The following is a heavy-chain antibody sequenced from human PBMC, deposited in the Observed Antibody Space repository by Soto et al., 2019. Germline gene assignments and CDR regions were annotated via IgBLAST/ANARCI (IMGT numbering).Heavy chain of an antibody. J-gene: IGHJ4*02. V-gene: IGHV3-30*18. CDR3: AKDAPYYYDSSGYYGPFDY. D-gene: IGHD3-22*01. CDR2: ISYDGGNK. Sequence: GGSLRLSCAASGFTFSSYGIHWVRQAPGKGLEWVALISYDGGNKYYADSVKGRFTISRDNSKNTLYLQMNSLRDEDTAVYYCAKDAPYYYDSSGYYGPFDYWGQGTLVTVSS. CDR1: GFTFSSYG.